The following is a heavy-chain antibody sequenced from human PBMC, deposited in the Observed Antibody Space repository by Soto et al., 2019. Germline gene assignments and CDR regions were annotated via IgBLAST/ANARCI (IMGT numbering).Heavy chain of an antibody. J-gene: IGHJ4*02. Sequence: ASVKVSCKASCYTFTSYGMRWVRQAPVQGLEWMGWITAYNGNTNYAQKLQGRVTMTTDTSTSTAYMELRTLRSDDTAVYYCARGRYDFWSGYYPLYWGQGTLVTVS. CDR2: ITAYNGNT. CDR3: ARGRYDFWSGYYPLY. V-gene: IGHV1-18*04. CDR1: CYTFTSYG. D-gene: IGHD3-3*01.